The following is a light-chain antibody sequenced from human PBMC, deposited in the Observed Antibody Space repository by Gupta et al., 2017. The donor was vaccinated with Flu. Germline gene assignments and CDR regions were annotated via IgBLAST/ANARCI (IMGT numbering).Light chain of an antibody. Sequence: SITISCTGTSSDVGGYNYVSCYQQHPGKAPKLMIYEVSNRPAGVSNRFSGSKSGNTASLTISGLQAEDEADYYCSSYTSSSTLVFGGGTKVNVL. CDR2: EVS. CDR1: SSDVGGYNY. CDR3: SSYTSSSTLV. J-gene: IGLJ2*01. V-gene: IGLV2-14*01.